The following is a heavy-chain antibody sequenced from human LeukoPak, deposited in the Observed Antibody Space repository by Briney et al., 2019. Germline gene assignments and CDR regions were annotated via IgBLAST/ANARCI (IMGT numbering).Heavy chain of an antibody. CDR2: INWNGGST. V-gene: IGHV3-20*04. J-gene: IGHJ3*02. CDR3: ARVIAVAECDAFDI. CDR1: GFTFDDYG. D-gene: IGHD6-19*01. Sequence: GGSLRLSCAASGFTFDDYGMSWVRQAPGKGLEWVSGINWNGGSTGYADSVKGRFTISRDNAKNSLYLQMNSLRAEDTALYYCARVIAVAECDAFDIWGQGTMVTVSS.